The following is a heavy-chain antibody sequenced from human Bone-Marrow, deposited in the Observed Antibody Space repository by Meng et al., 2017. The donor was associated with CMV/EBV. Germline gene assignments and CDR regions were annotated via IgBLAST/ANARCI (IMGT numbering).Heavy chain of an antibody. J-gene: IGHJ4*02. V-gene: IGHV1-2*02. CDR1: GYTFTGYY. D-gene: IGHD3-3*01. CDR3: ARVILEWLTYFDY. Sequence: ASVKVSCKASGYTFTGYYMHWVRQAPGQGLEWMGWINPNSGGTNYAQKFQGRVTMTRDTSISTAYMELSRLRSDDTAVYYCARVILEWLTYFDYWGQGTLVTVSS. CDR2: INPNSGGT.